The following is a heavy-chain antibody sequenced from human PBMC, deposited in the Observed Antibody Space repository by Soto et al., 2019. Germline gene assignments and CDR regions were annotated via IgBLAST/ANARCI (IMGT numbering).Heavy chain of an antibody. V-gene: IGHV1-58*01. CDR2: IVVGSGNT. Sequence: ASVKVSCKASGFTFTSSAVQWVRQARGQRLEWIGWIVVGSGNTNYAQKFQERVTITRDMSTSTAYMELSSLRSEDTAVYYCAADLGVYYYDSSGYYPNWFDPWGQGTLVTVSS. J-gene: IGHJ5*02. CDR3: AADLGVYYYDSSGYYPNWFDP. D-gene: IGHD3-22*01. CDR1: GFTFTSSA.